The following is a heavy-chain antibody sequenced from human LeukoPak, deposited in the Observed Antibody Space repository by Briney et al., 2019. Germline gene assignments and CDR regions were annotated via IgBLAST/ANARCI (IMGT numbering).Heavy chain of an antibody. Sequence: PGGSLRLSCAASGFTFSNYNINWIRQAPGKGLEWVSSISSGSTYIYYADSVRGRFTIPRDNAKDSLFLQMNSLRAEDTAVYYCARVSCRTPSCYELHFDHWGQGTLVTVSS. J-gene: IGHJ4*02. CDR2: ISSGSTYI. V-gene: IGHV3-21*01. CDR1: GFTFSNYN. CDR3: ARVSCRTPSCYELHFDH. D-gene: IGHD2-2*01.